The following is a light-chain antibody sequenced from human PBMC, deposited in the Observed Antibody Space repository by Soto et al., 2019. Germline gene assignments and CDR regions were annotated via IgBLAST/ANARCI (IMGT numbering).Light chain of an antibody. CDR1: SSDVGGYKY. CDR2: EVS. CDR3: SSYTSTTKV. J-gene: IGLJ2*01. V-gene: IGLV2-14*01. Sequence: QSALTQPASVSGSPGQSITISCTGTSSDVGGYKYVSWYQQHPGKAPKLMIYEVSNRPSGVSNRFSGSKSGNTASLTISRLQAEDEADYYCSSYTSTTKVFGGGTKLTVL.